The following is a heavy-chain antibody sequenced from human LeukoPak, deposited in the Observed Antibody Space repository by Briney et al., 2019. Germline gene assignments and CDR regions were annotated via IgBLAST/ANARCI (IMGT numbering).Heavy chain of an antibody. CDR2: IHSDGNT. J-gene: IGHJ4*02. CDR3: VSHSDPLTGYSFDY. Sequence: GGSLRLSCAASVFNVITKSMSWVRQAPGKGLEWVSIIHSDGNTCYADSVKGRFTISRDTSKNTVSLQMNSLGAEDAAVYYCVSHSDPLTGYSFDYWGQGTLVTVSS. CDR1: VFNVITKS. V-gene: IGHV3-53*01. D-gene: IGHD3-9*01.